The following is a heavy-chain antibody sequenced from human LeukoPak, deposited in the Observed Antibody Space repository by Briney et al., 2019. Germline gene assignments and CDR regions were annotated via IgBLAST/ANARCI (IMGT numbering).Heavy chain of an antibody. V-gene: IGHV4-59*08. CDR1: GGSISSYY. J-gene: IGHJ6*02. CDR2: IYYSGST. CDR3: ARQGDGTDYFYGMDV. D-gene: IGHD1-1*01. Sequence: SETLSLTCTVSGGSISSYYWSWIRQPPGKGLEWIGYIYYSGSTNYNPSLKSRVTISVDTSKNQFSLKLSSVTAADTAVYYCARQGDGTDYFYGMDVWGQGTTVTVSS.